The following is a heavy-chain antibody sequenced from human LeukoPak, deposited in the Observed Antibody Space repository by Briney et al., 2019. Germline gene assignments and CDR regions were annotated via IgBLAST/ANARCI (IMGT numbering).Heavy chain of an antibody. CDR2: IGYDGSNK. D-gene: IGHD2-2*01. V-gene: IGHV3-30*02. CDR3: AKEGSNVVVPAANWFDP. J-gene: IGHJ5*02. Sequence: GGSLLLSCAAAGFTFSSYWMSWGREARGKGLGGVAFIGYDGSNKYYPDSVKGRFTISRDHSQNPLYLQMNSLRAEDTAVYYCAKEGSNVVVPAANWFDPWGQGTLVTVSS. CDR1: GFTFSSYW.